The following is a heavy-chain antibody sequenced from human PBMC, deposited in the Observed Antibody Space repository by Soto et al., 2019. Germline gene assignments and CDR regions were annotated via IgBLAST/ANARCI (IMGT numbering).Heavy chain of an antibody. D-gene: IGHD3-16*02. CDR3: ARGVRLGELSLHAFDY. J-gene: IGHJ4*02. CDR1: GYTFTSYA. Sequence: ASVKVSCKASGYTFTSYAMHWVRQAPGQRLEWMGWINAGNGNTKYSQKFQGRVTITRDTSASTAYMELSSLRSEDTAVYYCARGVRLGELSLHAFDYWGKGTLVTVSS. V-gene: IGHV1-3*01. CDR2: INAGNGNT.